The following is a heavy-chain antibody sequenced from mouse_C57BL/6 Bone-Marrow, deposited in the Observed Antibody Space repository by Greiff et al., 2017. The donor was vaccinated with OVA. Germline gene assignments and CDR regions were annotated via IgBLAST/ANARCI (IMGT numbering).Heavy chain of an antibody. V-gene: IGHV1-50*01. CDR2: IDPSDSYT. D-gene: IGHD1-1*01. Sequence: QVQLQQPGAELVKPGASVKLSCKASGYTFTSYWMQWVKPRPGQGLEWIGEIDPSDSYTNYNQKFKGKATLTVDTSSSTAYMQLSSLTSEDSAVYYCARCGTTVFDYWGQGTTLTVSS. J-gene: IGHJ2*01. CDR3: ARCGTTVFDY. CDR1: GYTFTSYW.